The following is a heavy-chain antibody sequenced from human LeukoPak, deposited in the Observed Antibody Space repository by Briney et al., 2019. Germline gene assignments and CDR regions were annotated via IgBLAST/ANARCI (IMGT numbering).Heavy chain of an antibody. J-gene: IGHJ4*02. V-gene: IGHV4-39*01. CDR1: GGSISSSSYY. D-gene: IGHD6-6*01. Sequence: PSETLSLTCTVSGGSISSSSYYWGWIRQPPGKGLEWIGSIYYSGSTYYNPSLKSRVTISVDTSKNQFSLKLSSVTAAVTAVYYCVRVVREYSSSSRDYWGQGTLVTVSS. CDR2: IYYSGST. CDR3: VRVVREYSSSSRDY.